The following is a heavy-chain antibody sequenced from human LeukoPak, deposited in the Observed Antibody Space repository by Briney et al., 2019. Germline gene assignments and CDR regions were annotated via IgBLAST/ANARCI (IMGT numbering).Heavy chain of an antibody. CDR2: ISYDGSNK. CDR3: AKDTNWNDISQAYYFDY. CDR1: GFTFSSYA. Sequence: GGSLRLSCAASGFTFSSYAMHWVRQAPGKGLEWVAVISYDGSNKYYADSVKGRFTISRDNSKNTLYLQMNSLRAEDTAVYYCAKDTNWNDISQAYYFDYWGQGTLVTVSS. V-gene: IGHV3-30*04. J-gene: IGHJ4*02. D-gene: IGHD1-1*01.